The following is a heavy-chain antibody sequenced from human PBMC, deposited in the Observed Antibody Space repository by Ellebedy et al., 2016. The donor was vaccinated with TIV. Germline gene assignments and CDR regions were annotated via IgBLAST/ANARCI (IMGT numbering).Heavy chain of an antibody. Sequence: GGSLRLXXAASGFTFSSYSMNWVRQAPGKGLEWVSSISISSIYIYYADSVKGRFTISRDNAKNSLYLQMNSLRAEDTAVYYCARGITMVRDYGMDVWGQGTTVTVSS. D-gene: IGHD3-10*01. CDR3: ARGITMVRDYGMDV. CDR1: GFTFSSYS. J-gene: IGHJ6*02. V-gene: IGHV3-21*01. CDR2: ISISSIYI.